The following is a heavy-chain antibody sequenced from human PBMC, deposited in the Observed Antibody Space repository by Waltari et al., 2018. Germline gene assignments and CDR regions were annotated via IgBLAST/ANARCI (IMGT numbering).Heavy chain of an antibody. CDR1: GFTFDDYA. CDR2: ISWDGGST. Sequence: EVQLVESGGVVVQPGGSLRLSCAASGFTFDDYAMHWVRQAPGKGLEWVSLISWDGGSTYYADSVKGRFTISRDNSKNSLYLQMNSLRAEDTALYYCAKGTRPPGYYYGMDVWGQGTTVTVSS. V-gene: IGHV3-43D*04. J-gene: IGHJ6*02. CDR3: AKGTRPPGYYYGMDV.